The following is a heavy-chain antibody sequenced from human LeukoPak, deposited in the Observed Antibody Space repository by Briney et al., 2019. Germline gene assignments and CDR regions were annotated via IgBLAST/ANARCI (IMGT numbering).Heavy chain of an antibody. J-gene: IGHJ4*02. Sequence: QPGRSLRLSCAASGFTLSSYAMHWVRQAPGKGLEWVAVISYDGSNKYYADSVKGRFTISRDNSKNTLYLQMNSLRAEDTAVYYCARETVVPGDYWGQGTLVTVSS. V-gene: IGHV3-30-3*01. CDR3: ARETVVPGDY. CDR2: ISYDGSNK. CDR1: GFTLSSYA. D-gene: IGHD3-10*01.